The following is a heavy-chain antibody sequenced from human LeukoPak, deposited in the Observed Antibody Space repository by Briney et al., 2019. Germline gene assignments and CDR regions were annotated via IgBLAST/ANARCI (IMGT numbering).Heavy chain of an antibody. CDR3: ARAVAGGEGY. CDR2: INPNRGDT. CDR1: GYTFTDYY. Sequence: GASVKVSCKASGYTFTDYYMNWVRQAPGQGFEWMGWINPNRGDTKYAQNFEGRVTMTRDTSITTAYMELSRLTSDDTAVYYCARAVAGGEGYWGQGTLVTVSS. D-gene: IGHD6-19*01. V-gene: IGHV1-2*02. J-gene: IGHJ4*02.